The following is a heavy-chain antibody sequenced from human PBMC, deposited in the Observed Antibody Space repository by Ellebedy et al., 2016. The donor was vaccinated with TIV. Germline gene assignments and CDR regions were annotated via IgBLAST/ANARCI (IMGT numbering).Heavy chain of an antibody. CDR1: GYNFTAYS. V-gene: IGHV1-3*01. J-gene: IGHJ4*02. Sequence: AASVKVSCKASGYNFTAYSLNWLRQAPGQRLEWMGWVYPGTGETRFSQKFQDRITFTRDTSASTVYMEVSSLRSEDTAIYYCARDPRNGWAPIDHWGQGTLVTVSS. CDR3: ARDPRNGWAPIDH. CDR2: VYPGTGET. D-gene: IGHD6-19*01.